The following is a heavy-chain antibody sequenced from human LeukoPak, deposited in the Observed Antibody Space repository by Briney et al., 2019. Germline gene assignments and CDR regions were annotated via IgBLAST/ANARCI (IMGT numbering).Heavy chain of an antibody. CDR2: ISAYNGNT. CDR3: LYDSSGYQYLGSAFDI. CDR1: GGTFSSYA. J-gene: IGHJ3*02. Sequence: ASVKVSCKASGGTFSSYAISWVRQAPGQGLEWMGWISAYNGNTNYAQKLQGRVTTTTDTSTSTAYMELRSLRSDDTAVYYCLYDSSGYQYLGSAFDIWGQGTMVTVSS. D-gene: IGHD3-22*01. V-gene: IGHV1-18*01.